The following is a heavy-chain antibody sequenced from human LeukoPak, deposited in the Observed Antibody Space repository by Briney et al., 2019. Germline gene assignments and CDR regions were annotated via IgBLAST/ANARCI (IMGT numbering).Heavy chain of an antibody. CDR3: ARYKWNYDILTGYYQTGTPFDY. D-gene: IGHD3-9*01. V-gene: IGHV1-2*02. CDR1: GYTFTGYY. CDR2: INPNSGGT. Sequence: ASVKASCKASGYTFTGYYMHWVRQAPGQGLEWMGWINPNSGGTNYAQKFQGRVTMTRDTSISTAYMELSRLRSDDTAVYYCARYKWNYDILTGYYQTGTPFDYWGQGTLVTVSS. J-gene: IGHJ4*02.